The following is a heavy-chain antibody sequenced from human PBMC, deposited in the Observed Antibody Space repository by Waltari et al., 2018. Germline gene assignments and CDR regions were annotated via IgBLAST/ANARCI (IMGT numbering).Heavy chain of an antibody. CDR3: ARFEAGQQGYYYYGMDV. CDR2: IYHSGGT. CDR1: GGSIRSSNW. Sequence: QVQLQESGPGLVKPSGTLSLTCAVSGGSIRSSNWWSWVRQPPGKGLEWIGEIYHSGGTNYNPSLKSRVTISVDKSKNQFSLKLSSVTAADTAVYYCARFEAGQQGYYYYGMDVWGQGTTVTVSS. V-gene: IGHV4-4*02. J-gene: IGHJ6*02. D-gene: IGHD6-13*01.